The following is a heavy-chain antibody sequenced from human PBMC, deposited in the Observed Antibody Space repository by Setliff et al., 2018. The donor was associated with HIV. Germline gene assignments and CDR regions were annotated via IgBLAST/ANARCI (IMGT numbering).Heavy chain of an antibody. D-gene: IGHD3-22*01. CDR3: ARIPNHSSGFDY. CDR2: ISAYNGNT. CDR1: GYTLTSYG. Sequence: ASVKVSCKASGYTLTSYGISWVRQAPGQGLEWMGWISAYNGNTNYAPKFQGRVTITADESTTTAYMELSSLRSEDTAVYYCARIPNHSSGFDYWGQGTPVTVSS. J-gene: IGHJ4*02. V-gene: IGHV1-18*01.